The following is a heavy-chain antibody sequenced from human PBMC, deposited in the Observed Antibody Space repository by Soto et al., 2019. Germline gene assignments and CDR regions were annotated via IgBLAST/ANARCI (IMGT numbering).Heavy chain of an antibody. CDR2: IIPILGIT. CDR1: GGTFSSYT. Sequence: QVQLVQSGAEVKKPGSSMKVSCNASGGTFSSYTISWVRQAPGQELEWMGRIIPILGITNYAQKFQGRVTITAEKSTSTAYMELSSLRSEDTAVYYCERDRQMATINHTGAYPTRWGQGTLVTVSS. D-gene: IGHD5-12*01. V-gene: IGHV1-69*08. J-gene: IGHJ4*02. CDR3: ERDRQMATINHTGAYPTR.